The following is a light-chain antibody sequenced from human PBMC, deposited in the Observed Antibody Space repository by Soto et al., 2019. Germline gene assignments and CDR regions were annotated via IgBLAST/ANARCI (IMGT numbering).Light chain of an antibody. J-gene: IGKJ3*01. CDR2: AAS. CDR3: QKYSSVPV. Sequence: DIQMTQSPTSLSASVGDRVTITCRASQDIRNFVAWYQQKPGKAPKLLIYAASTLQSGLPFRFSGSGSGTDFTLTINSLQPEDVATYSCQKYSSVPVFGPGTKVEIK. CDR1: QDIRNF. V-gene: IGKV1-27*01.